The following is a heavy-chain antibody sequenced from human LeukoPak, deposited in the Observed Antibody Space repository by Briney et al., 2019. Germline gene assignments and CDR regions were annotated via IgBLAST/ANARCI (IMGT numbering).Heavy chain of an antibody. D-gene: IGHD6-13*01. V-gene: IGHV4-30-4*07. Sequence: PSETLSLTCAVSGGSISSSGYSWSWIRQPPGKGLEWIGYIYYSGSTYYNPSLKSRVTISVDTSKNQFSLKLSSVTAADTAVYYCARARKAAAGDFDYWGQGTLVTVSS. CDR3: ARARKAAAGDFDY. J-gene: IGHJ4*02. CDR2: IYYSGST. CDR1: GGSISSSGYS.